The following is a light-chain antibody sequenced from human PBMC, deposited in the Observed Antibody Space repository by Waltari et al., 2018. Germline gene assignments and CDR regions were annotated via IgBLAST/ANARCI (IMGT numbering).Light chain of an antibody. CDR3: SAYASTYTVL. CDR2: SVS. J-gene: IGLJ3*02. CDR1: DRDIGTYNF. Sequence: QSALRQPASVSGSPGQAITISCTGTDRDIGTYNFVSCYQQHPGKAPKLLIYSVSSRPSGVSGRFSASKSGNTASLTISGLRAEDEATYYCSAYASTYTVLFGGGTTLTIL. V-gene: IGLV2-14*03.